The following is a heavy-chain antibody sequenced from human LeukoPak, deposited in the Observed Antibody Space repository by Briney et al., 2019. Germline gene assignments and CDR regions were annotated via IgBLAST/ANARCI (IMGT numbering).Heavy chain of an antibody. CDR1: GFTFSIYW. Sequence: PGGSLRLSCAASGFTFSIYWMRWVRQTPGKGLVWVSRINGDGSNTNYADSVKGRFTISRDNAKNTLYLQMNSLRAEDTAVYYCARDIYGYFNLWGRGTVVTVSS. CDR3: ARDIYGYFNL. V-gene: IGHV3-74*01. D-gene: IGHD3-16*01. J-gene: IGHJ2*01. CDR2: INGDGSNT.